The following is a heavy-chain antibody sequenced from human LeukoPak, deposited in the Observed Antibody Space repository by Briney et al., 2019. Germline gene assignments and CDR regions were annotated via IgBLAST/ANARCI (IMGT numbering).Heavy chain of an antibody. CDR2: VYYSGGT. CDR1: GGSISGYY. D-gene: IGHD3-3*01. J-gene: IGHJ3*02. V-gene: IGHV4-59*08. CDR3: ARRYDFWSDSPPDVFDI. Sequence: SETLSLTCTVSGGSISGYYWNWIRQPPGKGLEWIGCVYYSGGTNYSPSLKSRVTISVDTSQSQLSLTVTSVTAADTAVYYCARRYDFWSDSPPDVFDIWGQGTMVTVSS.